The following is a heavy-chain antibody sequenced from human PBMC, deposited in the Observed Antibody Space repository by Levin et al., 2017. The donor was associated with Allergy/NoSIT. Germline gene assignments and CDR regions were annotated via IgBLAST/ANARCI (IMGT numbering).Heavy chain of an antibody. J-gene: IGHJ6*03. CDR1: GGSFSGYY. Sequence: GSLRLSCAVYGGSFSGYYWSWIRQPPGKGLEWIGEINHSGSTNYNPSLKSRVTISVDTSKNQFSLKLSSVTAADTAVYYCARVPLKYCSSTSCYPQAYYMDVWGKGTTVTVSS. D-gene: IGHD2-2*01. CDR2: INHSGST. CDR3: ARVPLKYCSSTSCYPQAYYMDV. V-gene: IGHV4-34*01.